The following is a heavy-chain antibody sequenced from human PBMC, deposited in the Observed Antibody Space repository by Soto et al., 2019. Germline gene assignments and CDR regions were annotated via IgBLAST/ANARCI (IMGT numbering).Heavy chain of an antibody. J-gene: IGHJ4*02. CDR3: ARYCSGGSCYLYYFAD. V-gene: IGHV4-34*01. CDR1: GGSFSGYY. Sequence: SETLSLTCAVYGGSFSGYYWSWIRQPPGKGLEWIGEINHSGSTNYNPSLKSRVTISVDTSKNQFSLKLSSVTAADTAVYYCARYCSGGSCYLYYFADWGQGSLVTVSS. CDR2: INHSGST. D-gene: IGHD2-15*01.